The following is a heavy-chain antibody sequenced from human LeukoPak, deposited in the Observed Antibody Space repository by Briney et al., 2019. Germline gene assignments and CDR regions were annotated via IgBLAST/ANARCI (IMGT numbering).Heavy chain of an antibody. J-gene: IGHJ4*02. CDR1: GGSISSYY. D-gene: IGHD2-2*02. V-gene: IGHV4-39*07. CDR2: SYHSGST. CDR3: ARVRSPYCSSTSCYIRYFDY. Sequence: PSETLSLTCTVSGGSISSYYWGWIRQPPGKGLEWIGTMEWIGTSYHSGSTYYNPSLKSRVNISVDTSKKQFSLKVNSVTAADTAVYYCARVRSPYCSSTSCYIRYFDYWGQGTLVTVSS.